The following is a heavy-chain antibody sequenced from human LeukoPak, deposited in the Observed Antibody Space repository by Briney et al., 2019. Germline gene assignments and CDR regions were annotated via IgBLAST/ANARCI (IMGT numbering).Heavy chain of an antibody. CDR2: MFHSGST. Sequence: KPSGDPSLTPVVPGYSISRGCPWGWFRKPPGKGREGVGSMFHSGSTYYNPSLKSRVTISVDTSKNQFSVKLRSVTAADTAVYYCARHNLYDSSGDGRYYFDYWGQGTLVTVSS. J-gene: IGHJ4*02. D-gene: IGHD3-22*01. CDR3: ARHNLYDSSGDGRYYFDY. V-gene: IGHV4-38-2*01. CDR1: GYSISRGCP.